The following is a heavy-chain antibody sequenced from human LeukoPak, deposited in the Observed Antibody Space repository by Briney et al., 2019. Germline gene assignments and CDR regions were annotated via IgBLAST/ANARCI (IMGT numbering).Heavy chain of an antibody. CDR2: ISYVGSNK. V-gene: IGHV3-30-3*01. D-gene: IGHD1-26*01. CDR3: ARVREWEHSGYFDY. J-gene: IGHJ4*02. CDR1: ALTFSSYA. Sequence: PGGSLRLSCAASALTFSSYAMHWVRQAPGKGLEWVAGISYVGSNKYYADSVKGRFTISRDNSKNTLYLQMNSLRADDTAVYYCARVREWEHSGYFDYWGQGTLVTGSS.